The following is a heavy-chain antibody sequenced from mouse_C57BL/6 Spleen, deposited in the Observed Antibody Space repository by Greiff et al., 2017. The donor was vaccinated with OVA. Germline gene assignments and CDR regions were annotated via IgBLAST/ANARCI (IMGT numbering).Heavy chain of an antibody. CDR3: TRGPYDGYYPYYFDD. CDR1: GFTFSSYA. CDR2: ISSGGDCI. D-gene: IGHD2-3*01. J-gene: IGHJ2*01. V-gene: IGHV5-9-1*02. Sequence: EVKLMESGEGLVKPGGSLKLSCAASGFTFSSYAMSWVRQTPEKRLEWVAYISSGGDCIYYADTVKGRITLSRDNARNTLYLQMSSLKSEDTAMYYCTRGPYDGYYPYYFDDWGQGTTLTVSS.